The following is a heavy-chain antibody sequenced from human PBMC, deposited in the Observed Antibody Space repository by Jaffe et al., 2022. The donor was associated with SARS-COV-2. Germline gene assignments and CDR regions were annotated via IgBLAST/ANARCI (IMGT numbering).Heavy chain of an antibody. CDR3: ARRDYGGWFDP. J-gene: IGHJ5*02. V-gene: IGHV4-59*01. Sequence: QVQLQESGPGLVKPSETLSLTCTVSGGSFRSYYWTWIRQPPGKGLEWIGYIYYSGSTNYNPSLKSRVTMSVDTSKNHFSLKLTSVTAADTAVYYCARRDYGGWFDPWGQGTLVTVSS. CDR1: GGSFRSYY. D-gene: IGHD4-17*01. CDR2: IYYSGST.